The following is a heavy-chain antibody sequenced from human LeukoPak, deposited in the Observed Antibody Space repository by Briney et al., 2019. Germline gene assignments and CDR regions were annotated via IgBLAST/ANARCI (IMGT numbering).Heavy chain of an antibody. J-gene: IGHJ6*03. D-gene: IGHD6-6*01. CDR3: ARGPYSSSSYYYYYYYMDV. CDR2: MNPNSGNT. Sequence: ASVKVSCKASGYTFTSYDINWVRQATGQGLEWMGWMNPNSGNTGYAQKFQGRVTMTRNTSISTAYMELSNLRSEDTAVYYCARGPYSSSSYYYYYYYMDVWGKGTTVTVSS. CDR1: GYTFTSYD. V-gene: IGHV1-8*01.